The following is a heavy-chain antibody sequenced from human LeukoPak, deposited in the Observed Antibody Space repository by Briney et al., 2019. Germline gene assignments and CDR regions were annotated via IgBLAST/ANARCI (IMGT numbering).Heavy chain of an antibody. CDR2: ISGSGANT. D-gene: IGHD2-15*01. V-gene: IGHV3-23*01. CDR1: GFTLSSYA. Sequence: GGSLRLSCAASGFTLSSYAMGLVRQAPGKGLEWVSTISGSGANTYYADSVKGRFTISRDNSKNTLSLQMNTLRTDDTAVYYCAKGRALEVVAAFNYWGQGTVVTVSS. CDR3: AKGRALEVVAAFNY. J-gene: IGHJ4*02.